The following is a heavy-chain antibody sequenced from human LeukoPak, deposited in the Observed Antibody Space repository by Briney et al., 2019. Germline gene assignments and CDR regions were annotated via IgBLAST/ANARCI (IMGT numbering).Heavy chain of an antibody. J-gene: IGHJ4*02. CDR2: ISYDGSNK. V-gene: IGHV3-30*18. CDR3: AKDSTLDPYYDSSGWLDY. Sequence: PGGSLRLSCAASGFTFSTYGMHWVRQAPGKGLEWVAVISYDGSNKYYADSVKGRFTISRDNSKNTLYLQMNSLRAEDTAVYYCAKDSTLDPYYDSSGWLDYWGQGTLVTVSS. D-gene: IGHD3-22*01. CDR1: GFTFSTYG.